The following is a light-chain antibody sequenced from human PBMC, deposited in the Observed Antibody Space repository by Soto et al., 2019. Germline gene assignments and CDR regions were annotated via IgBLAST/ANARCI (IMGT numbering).Light chain of an antibody. Sequence: EIVLTQSPGTLSLFPGERATLSCRATQSVSSNYLAWYQQKPGQAPRLLIYGASNRAPGIPDTFSGSGSGTDFTLTISRVEPEDFAVYYCQQYGSAPSTFGGGTKVEIK. CDR3: QQYGSAPST. CDR1: QSVSSNY. CDR2: GAS. V-gene: IGKV3-20*01. J-gene: IGKJ4*01.